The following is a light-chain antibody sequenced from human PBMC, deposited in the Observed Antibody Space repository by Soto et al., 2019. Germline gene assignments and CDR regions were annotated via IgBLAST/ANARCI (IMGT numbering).Light chain of an antibody. V-gene: IGKV1-39*01. J-gene: IGKJ5*01. CDR2: AAS. Sequence: DIHITHSPSSLSASVLYIVTVTCLASQSISSYLNWYQQKPGKAPKLLIYAASSLQSGVPSRFSGSGSGTDFTLTISSLQPEDFATYYCQQSYSTPITFGQGTRLEIK. CDR3: QQSYSTPIT. CDR1: QSISSY.